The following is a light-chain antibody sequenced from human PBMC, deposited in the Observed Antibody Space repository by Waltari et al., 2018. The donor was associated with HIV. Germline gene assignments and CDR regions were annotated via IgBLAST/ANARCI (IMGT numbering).Light chain of an antibody. J-gene: IGLJ3*02. CDR1: ALPNTY. CDR3: QSTDHDGTWV. Sequence: SYDLTQPPSVSVSPGQTARINCSRGALPNTYSYWYRQKAGQAPILLIYKDIERPSGIPERISGSGSGTGVTLTITDVQAEDEGDYFCQSTDHDGTWVFGGGTKLTVL. V-gene: IGLV3-25*03. CDR2: KDI.